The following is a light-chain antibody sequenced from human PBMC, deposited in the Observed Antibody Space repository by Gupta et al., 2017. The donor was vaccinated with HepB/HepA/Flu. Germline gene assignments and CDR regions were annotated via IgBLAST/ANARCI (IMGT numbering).Light chain of an antibody. J-gene: IGKJ2*02. CDR3: QQGSKRPCT. Sequence: EIVLTQSPGTLPLSPGDRASLSCRASQSINNYLAWYQQKPGQAPRLLIYDACKRDTGVPDRFSGSGSGTEFTLTISSLEPEDFAIYYCQQGSKRPCTFGQGTRMDIK. CDR2: DAC. V-gene: IGKV3-11*01. CDR1: QSINNY.